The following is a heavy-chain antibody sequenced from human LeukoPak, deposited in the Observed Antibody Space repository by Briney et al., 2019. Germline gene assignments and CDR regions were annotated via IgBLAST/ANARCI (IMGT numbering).Heavy chain of an antibody. CDR3: ARVYSSSSNIDY. V-gene: IGHV3-66*01. D-gene: IGHD6-6*01. CDR1: GFTVSSNY. CDR2: IYSGGST. J-gene: IGHJ4*02. Sequence: GGSLRLSCAASGFTVSSNYMSWVRQAPGKGLEWVSVIYSGGSTYYADSVKGRFTISRDNSKNTLYLQMNSLRAEDTAVYYCARVYSSSSNIDYWGQGTLVTVSS.